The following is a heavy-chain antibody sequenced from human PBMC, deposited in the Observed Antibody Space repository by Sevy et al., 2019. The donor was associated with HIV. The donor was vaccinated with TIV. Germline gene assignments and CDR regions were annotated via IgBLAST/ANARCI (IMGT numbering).Heavy chain of an antibody. CDR2: ISGSGCST. CDR3: AKGYGSGSPPDY. V-gene: IGHV3-23*01. J-gene: IGHJ4*02. D-gene: IGHD3-10*01. CDR1: GFIFNSYA. Sequence: GGSLRLSCAASGFIFNSYAMSWVRQAPGKGLEWVSSISGSGCSTYYADSVKGRFTISRDNFRKMVDLQVNTLRAEYTAVYYCAKGYGSGSPPDYWGQGTLVTVSS.